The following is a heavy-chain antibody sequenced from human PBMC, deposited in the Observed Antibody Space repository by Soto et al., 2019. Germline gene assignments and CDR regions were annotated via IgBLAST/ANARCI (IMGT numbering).Heavy chain of an antibody. CDR2: FSGRSKST. CDR1: VFTVNNTA. Sequence: RWSLRLSCSASVFTVNNTAMTWFRQAPGKGLEWVSAFSGRSKSTYYATSVKGRFTISKDNSKNTLHLQMNSLRAEDTALYYCAKGIDCGADCHSYDTFDIWGQGTVVTVSS. D-gene: IGHD2-21*02. V-gene: IGHV3-23*01. CDR3: AKGIDCGADCHSYDTFDI. J-gene: IGHJ3*02.